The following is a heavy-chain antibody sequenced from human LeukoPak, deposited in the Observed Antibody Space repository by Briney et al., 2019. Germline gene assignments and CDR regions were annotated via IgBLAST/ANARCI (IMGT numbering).Heavy chain of an antibody. V-gene: IGHV4-39*01. J-gene: IGHJ5*02. CDR2: IYYSGST. Sequence: PSETLSLTCTVSGGSISSSSYYWGWIRQPPGKGLEWIGSIYYSGSTYYNPSLKSRVTISVDTSKNQFSLKLSSVTAADTAVYYCARLGGGILTGYLFDPWGQGTLVTVSS. CDR1: GGSISSSSYY. CDR3: ARLGGGILTGYLFDP. D-gene: IGHD3-9*01.